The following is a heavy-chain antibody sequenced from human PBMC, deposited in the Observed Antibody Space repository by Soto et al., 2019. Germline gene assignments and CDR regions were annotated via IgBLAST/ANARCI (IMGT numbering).Heavy chain of an antibody. V-gene: IGHV3-7*01. CDR3: ARDLGVAARQRRYYYYYMDV. D-gene: IGHD6-6*01. Sequence: GGSLRLSCAASGFTFSSYDMHWVRQAPGRGLEWVANIKQDGSEKYYVDSVKGRFTISRDNAKNSLYLQMNSLRAEDTAVYYCARDLGVAARQRRYYYYYMDVWGKGTTVTVSS. J-gene: IGHJ6*03. CDR1: GFTFSSYD. CDR2: IKQDGSEK.